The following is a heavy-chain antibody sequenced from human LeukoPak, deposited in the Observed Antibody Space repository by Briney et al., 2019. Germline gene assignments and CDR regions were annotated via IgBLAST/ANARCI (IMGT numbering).Heavy chain of an antibody. J-gene: IGHJ5*02. V-gene: IGHV3-74*01. CDR3: ARGGPGEGIYDPHWFDP. D-gene: IGHD5/OR15-5a*01. CDR1: GFTFSSYW. Sequence: GGSLRLSCAASGFTFSSYWMHWVRQAPGKRLVWVSRINSAGTKINYADPVKGRFTISRDNAKNTLYLQMNSLRVEDMAVYYCARGGPGEGIYDPHWFDPWGQGTLVTVSS. CDR2: INSAGTKI.